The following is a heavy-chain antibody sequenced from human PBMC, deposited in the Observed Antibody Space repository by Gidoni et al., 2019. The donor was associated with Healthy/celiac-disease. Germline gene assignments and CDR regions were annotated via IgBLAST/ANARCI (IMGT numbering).Heavy chain of an antibody. CDR1: GFTFSSYG. D-gene: IGHD5-18*01. V-gene: IGHV3-33*01. CDR3: ARDEDSYGLFDY. J-gene: IGHJ4*02. CDR2: IWYDGSNK. Sequence: QVQLVESGGGVVQPGRSLRLSCAASGFTFSSYGRHWVRQAPGKGLEWVAVIWYDGSNKYYADSVKGRFTISRDNSKNTLYLQMNSLRAEDTAVYYCARDEDSYGLFDYWGQGTLVTVSS.